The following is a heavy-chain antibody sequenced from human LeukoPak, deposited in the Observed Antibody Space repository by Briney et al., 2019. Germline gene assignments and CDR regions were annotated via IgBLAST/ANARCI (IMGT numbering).Heavy chain of an antibody. CDR3: ARHGSWFPSSFDL. CDR2: IYYSGST. CDR1: GGSISSSSYY. J-gene: IGHJ2*01. D-gene: IGHD3-10*01. Sequence: SETLSLTCTVSGGSISSSSYYWGWIRQPPGKGLEWIGSIYYSGSTYYNPSLKSRVTISVDTSKNQFSLKLSSVTAADTAVYYCARHGSWFPSSFDLWGRGTLVTVSS. V-gene: IGHV4-39*01.